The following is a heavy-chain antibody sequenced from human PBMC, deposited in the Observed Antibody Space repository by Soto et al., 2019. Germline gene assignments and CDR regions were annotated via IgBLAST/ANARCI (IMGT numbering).Heavy chain of an antibody. V-gene: IGHV1-18*01. CDR2: ISGYDGHR. CDR3: ARGVGASYYFDY. CDR1: GYTSTSYG. Sequence: QVQLVQSGAEVKKPGASVKVSCKASGYTSTSYGIGRVRQATGQGLEWMGWISGYDGHRKYAQKLQGRVTMTTDTSTSTAYMELRSLRSDDTAVYYCARGVGASYYFDYWGQGTLVTVSS. D-gene: IGHD1-26*01. J-gene: IGHJ4*02.